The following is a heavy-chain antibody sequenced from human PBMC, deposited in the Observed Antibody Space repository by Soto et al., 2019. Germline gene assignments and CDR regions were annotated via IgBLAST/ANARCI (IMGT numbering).Heavy chain of an antibody. Sequence: PSETLSLTCTVSGGSISSGGYYWSWIRQHPGKGLEWIGYIYYSGSTYYNPSLKSRVTISVDTSKNPFSLKLSSVTAADTAVYYCARERYYDSSGLFDPWGQGTLVTVSS. V-gene: IGHV4-31*03. CDR2: IYYSGST. D-gene: IGHD3-22*01. CDR1: GGSISSGGYY. J-gene: IGHJ5*02. CDR3: ARERYYDSSGLFDP.